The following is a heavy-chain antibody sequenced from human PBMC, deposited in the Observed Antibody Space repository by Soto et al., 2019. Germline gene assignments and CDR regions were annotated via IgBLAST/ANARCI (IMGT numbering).Heavy chain of an antibody. D-gene: IGHD2-15*01. V-gene: IGHV3-21*01. CDR1: GFTFNSYS. Sequence: EVQLVESGGGLVKPGGSLRLSCAASGFTFNSYSMNWVRQAPGKGLEWVSSISPTSNYIYYGDSVKGRFTISRDNAKNALCLQMNSLRAEDTAVYYCARARRNLVVVVAANDAFDIWGQGTMVTVSS. J-gene: IGHJ3*02. CDR3: ARARRNLVVVVAANDAFDI. CDR2: ISPTSNYI.